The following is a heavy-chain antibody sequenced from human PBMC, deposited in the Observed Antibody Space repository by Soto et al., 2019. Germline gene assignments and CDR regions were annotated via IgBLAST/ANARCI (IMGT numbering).Heavy chain of an antibody. CDR1: GYSFTSYW. CDR3: ARLSDCSTTSCYGYFDY. CDR2: IYPGDSDT. J-gene: IGHJ4*02. D-gene: IGHD2-2*01. Sequence: GESLKISCKCSGYSFTSYWIGWVRQMPGKGLEWMGIIYPGDSDTRYSPSFQGQVTISADKSISTAYLQWSSLKASDTAMYYCARLSDCSTTSCYGYFDYWGQGTPVTVSS. V-gene: IGHV5-51*01.